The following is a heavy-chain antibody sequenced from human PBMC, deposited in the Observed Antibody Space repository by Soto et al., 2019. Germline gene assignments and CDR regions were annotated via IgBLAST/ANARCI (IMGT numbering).Heavy chain of an antibody. CDR1: GYTFTSYA. Sequence: ASVKVSCKASGYTFTSYAMHWVRQAPGQRLEWKGWINAGNGNTKYSQKFQGRVTITKDTSASTAYMELSSLRSEDTAVYYCGRDLVSEQQLVFSFDYGMDVWGQGTTVTVSS. CDR2: INAGNGNT. D-gene: IGHD6-13*01. V-gene: IGHV1-3*01. J-gene: IGHJ6*02. CDR3: GRDLVSEQQLVFSFDYGMDV.